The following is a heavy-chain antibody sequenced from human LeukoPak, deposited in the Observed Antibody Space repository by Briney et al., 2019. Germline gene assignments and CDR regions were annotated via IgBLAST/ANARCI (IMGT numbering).Heavy chain of an antibody. V-gene: IGHV3-23*01. CDR3: AKGRTEGGTLALDY. CDR1: GFTFSSYA. D-gene: IGHD6-19*01. J-gene: IGHJ4*02. CDR2: ISGSGGNT. Sequence: GGSLRLSCAASGFTFSSYAMTWVRQATGKGLGWVSGISGSGGNTYYTDSVRGRLSISRDNSKNTLYLQVNSLRAEDTAVYYCAKGRTEGGTLALDYWGQGTLVTVSS.